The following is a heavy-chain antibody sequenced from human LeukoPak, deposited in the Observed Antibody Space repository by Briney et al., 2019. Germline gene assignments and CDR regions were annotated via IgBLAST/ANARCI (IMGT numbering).Heavy chain of an antibody. Sequence: GGSLRLSCAASGFTFSSYAMTWVRQAPGKGLEWVSGISDSGGSTFNADSVKGRFTISRDNSKNTLYLQMNSLRAEDTAVYYCARDESDIVVVPAAPYFDYWGQGTLVTVSS. V-gene: IGHV3-23*01. CDR2: ISDSGGST. CDR3: ARDESDIVVVPAAPYFDY. CDR1: GFTFSSYA. J-gene: IGHJ4*02. D-gene: IGHD2-2*01.